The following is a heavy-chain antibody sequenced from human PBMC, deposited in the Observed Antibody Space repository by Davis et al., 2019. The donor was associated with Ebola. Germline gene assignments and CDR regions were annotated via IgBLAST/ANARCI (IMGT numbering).Heavy chain of an antibody. CDR2: IYSGGST. Sequence: GESLKISCAASGFTFSSYAMSWVRQAPGKGLEWVSVIYSGGSTYYADSVKGRFTISRDNSKNTLYLQMNSLRAEDTAVYYCARERGSIGGFDYWGQGTLVTVSS. V-gene: IGHV3-53*01. J-gene: IGHJ4*02. D-gene: IGHD2-21*01. CDR3: ARERGSIGGFDY. CDR1: GFTFSSYA.